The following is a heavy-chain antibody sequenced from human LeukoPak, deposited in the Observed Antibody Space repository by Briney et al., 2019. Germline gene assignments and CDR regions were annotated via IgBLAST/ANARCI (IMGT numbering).Heavy chain of an antibody. Sequence: PGGSLRLSCAASGFTFNNYNINWVRQAPGKGLEWVSYISSGSTTIYYADSVKGRFTISRDNAKNSLYLQMNSLRAEDTAVYYCAREVLARRVDYMDVWGKGTTVTVSS. CDR2: ISSGSTTI. CDR1: GFTFNNYN. CDR3: AREVLARRVDYMDV. V-gene: IGHV3-48*01. D-gene: IGHD2-8*01. J-gene: IGHJ6*03.